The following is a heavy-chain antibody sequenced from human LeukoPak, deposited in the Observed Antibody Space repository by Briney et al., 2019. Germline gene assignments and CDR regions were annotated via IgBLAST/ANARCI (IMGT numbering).Heavy chain of an antibody. CDR2: IYYSGST. CDR3: ARDTYYYDSSGYYYFDY. Sequence: PSETLSLTCTVSGYSISSSSYYWGWIRQPPGKGLEWIGSIYYSGSTYYNPSLKSRVTISVDTSKNQFSLKLSSVTAADTAVYYCARDTYYYDSSGYYYFDYWGQGTLVTVSS. D-gene: IGHD3-22*01. V-gene: IGHV4-39*07. J-gene: IGHJ4*02. CDR1: GYSISSSSYY.